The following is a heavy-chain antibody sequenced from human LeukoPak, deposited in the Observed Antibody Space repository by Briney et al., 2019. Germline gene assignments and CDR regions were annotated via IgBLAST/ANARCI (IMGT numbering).Heavy chain of an antibody. CDR2: MSPNSGDT. D-gene: IGHD5-24*01. CDR1: GYTFTNYD. V-gene: IGHV1-8*02. J-gene: IGHJ4*02. Sequence: ASVKVSCMASGYTFTNYDINWVRQATGQGLEWMGWMSPNSGDTGYARKFQGRVTMTRNTYKTTAYMELTSLRSEDTAVYYCARGRWSATTATYYLDFWGQGTLVTVSS. CDR3: ARGRWSATTATYYLDF.